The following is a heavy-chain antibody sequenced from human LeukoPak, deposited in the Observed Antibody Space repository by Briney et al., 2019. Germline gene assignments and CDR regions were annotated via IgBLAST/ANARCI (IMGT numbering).Heavy chain of an antibody. CDR3: ARQNKDPYEYGDYGGYYFDY. Sequence: PGGSLRLSCAASGFTFSSYEMNWVRQAPGKGLEWVSYISSSGSTIYYADSVKGRFTISRDNAKNSLYLQMNSLRAEDTAVYYCARQNKDPYEYGDYGGYYFDYWGQGTLVTVSS. V-gene: IGHV3-48*03. D-gene: IGHD4-17*01. J-gene: IGHJ4*02. CDR2: ISSSGSTI. CDR1: GFTFSSYE.